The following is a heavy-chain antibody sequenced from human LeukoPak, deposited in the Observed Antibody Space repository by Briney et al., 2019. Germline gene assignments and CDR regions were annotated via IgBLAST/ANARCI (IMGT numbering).Heavy chain of an antibody. D-gene: IGHD1-26*01. Sequence: PGGSLRLSCAASGFTFSNAWMSWVRQAPGKGLEWVSAISGSGGSTYYADSVKGRFTISRDNSKNTLYLQMNSLRAEDTAVYYCAKERTARGSYSPFDYWGQGTLVTVSS. CDR3: AKERTARGSYSPFDY. CDR2: ISGSGGST. J-gene: IGHJ4*02. CDR1: GFTFSNAW. V-gene: IGHV3-23*01.